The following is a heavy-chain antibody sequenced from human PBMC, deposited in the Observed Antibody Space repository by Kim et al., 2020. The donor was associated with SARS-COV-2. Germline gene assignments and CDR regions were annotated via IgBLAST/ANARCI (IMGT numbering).Heavy chain of an antibody. Sequence: GESLKISCQGSGYSFTSYWIGWVRPMPGKGLEWVGVIYPGDSETTYSPSFQGHVSFSADKSIGIAYLQWSSLRAPDTAIYYCARHKFGSSSGIYFDYWGQGPLVTVSS. D-gene: IGHD6-6*01. CDR2: IYPGDSET. V-gene: IGHV5-51*01. CDR1: GYSFTSYW. J-gene: IGHJ4*02. CDR3: ARHKFGSSSGIYFDY.